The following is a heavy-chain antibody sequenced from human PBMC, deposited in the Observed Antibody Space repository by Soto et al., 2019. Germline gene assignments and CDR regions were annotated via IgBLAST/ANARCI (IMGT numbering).Heavy chain of an antibody. CDR3: ARVVATITDYYYGMDV. Sequence: QVQLVESGGGVVQPGRSLRLSCAASGFTFSNYAMHWVRQAPGKGLAWVAVISYVGTNKYYADSVKVRFTISRDNSKNKLYLQMNSLRAEATALYYCARVVATITDYYYGMDVWGQGTTVTVSS. V-gene: IGHV3-30-3*01. CDR2: ISYVGTNK. J-gene: IGHJ6*02. CDR1: GFTFSNYA. D-gene: IGHD5-12*01.